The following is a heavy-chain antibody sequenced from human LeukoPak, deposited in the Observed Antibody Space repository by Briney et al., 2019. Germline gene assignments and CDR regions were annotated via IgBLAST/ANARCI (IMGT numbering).Heavy chain of an antibody. Sequence: PSETLSLTCAVSGGSISSGGYSWSWIRQPPGKGLEWIGYIYYSGSTYYNPSLKSRVTISVDTSKNQFSLKLSSVTAADTAVYYCARCIGWFDPWGQGTLVTVSS. CDR2: IYYSGST. D-gene: IGHD2-8*01. J-gene: IGHJ5*02. V-gene: IGHV4-30-4*07. CDR3: ARCIGWFDP. CDR1: GGSISSGGYS.